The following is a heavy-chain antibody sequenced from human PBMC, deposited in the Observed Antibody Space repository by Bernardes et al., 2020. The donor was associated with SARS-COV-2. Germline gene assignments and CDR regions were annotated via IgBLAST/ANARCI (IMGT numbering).Heavy chain of an antibody. V-gene: IGHV3-7*03. CDR3: ARSAGMDV. CDR1: GFDFSDYW. Sequence: VGSLRLSRAGSGFDFSDYWMTWVRQAPGKGLEWVANIKRDGSETYYVDSVKGRFTISRDNAKNLVFLQMNSLRAEDTAVFYCARSAGMDVWGQGTMVTVSS. CDR2: IKRDGSET. J-gene: IGHJ6*02.